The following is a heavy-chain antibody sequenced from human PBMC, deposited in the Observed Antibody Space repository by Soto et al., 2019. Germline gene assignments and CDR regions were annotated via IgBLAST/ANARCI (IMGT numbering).Heavy chain of an antibody. V-gene: IGHV3-23*01. D-gene: IGHD3-22*01. J-gene: IGHJ4*02. Sequence: PGGSLRLSCAASGFTFSSYAMSWVRQAPGKGLEWVSAISGSGGSTYYADSVKGRFTISRDNSKNTLYLQMNSLRAEDTAVYYCAKDWRVYDSSGYYFDYWGQGTLVTVSS. CDR2: ISGSGGST. CDR3: AKDWRVYDSSGYYFDY. CDR1: GFTFSSYA.